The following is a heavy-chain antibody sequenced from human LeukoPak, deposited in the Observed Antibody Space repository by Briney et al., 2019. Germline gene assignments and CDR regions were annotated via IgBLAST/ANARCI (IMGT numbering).Heavy chain of an antibody. D-gene: IGHD3-22*01. CDR3: AKASAMIVVVSKHFDY. Sequence: PGGSLRLSCAASGFTFSSYGMSWVRQTPGKGLEWVSRVSASGGRTYYADSVKGRFTISRDNSKNTMSLQMNSLRAEDTAVYYCAKASAMIVVVSKHFDYWGQGTLVTVSS. J-gene: IGHJ4*02. CDR1: GFTFSSYG. CDR2: VSASGGRT. V-gene: IGHV3-23*01.